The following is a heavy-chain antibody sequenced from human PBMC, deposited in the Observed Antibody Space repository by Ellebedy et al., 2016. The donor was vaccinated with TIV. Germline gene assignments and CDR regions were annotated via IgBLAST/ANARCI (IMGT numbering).Heavy chain of an antibody. J-gene: IGHJ4*02. D-gene: IGHD5-18*01. CDR1: GFTFSSYG. Sequence: GESLKISCAASGFTFSSYGMHWVRQAPGKGQEWVAVIWYDGSNKYYADSVKGRFTISRDNSQNTLSLQMNSLRAEDKAVYYCARHMNTAMTNDYWGQGTLVTVSS. CDR2: IWYDGSNK. CDR3: ARHMNTAMTNDY. V-gene: IGHV3-33*01.